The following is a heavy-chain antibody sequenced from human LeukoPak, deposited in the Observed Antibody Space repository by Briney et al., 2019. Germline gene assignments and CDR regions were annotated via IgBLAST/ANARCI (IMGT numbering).Heavy chain of an antibody. V-gene: IGHV1-69*13. Sequence: SVKVSSKASGGTFSSYAISWVRQAPGQGLEWMGGIIPIFGTANYAQKFQGRVTITADESTSTAYMELSSLRSEDTAVYYCARSITMARNDAFDIWGQGTMVTVSS. D-gene: IGHD3-10*01. CDR1: GGTFSSYA. CDR3: ARSITMARNDAFDI. CDR2: IIPIFGTA. J-gene: IGHJ3*02.